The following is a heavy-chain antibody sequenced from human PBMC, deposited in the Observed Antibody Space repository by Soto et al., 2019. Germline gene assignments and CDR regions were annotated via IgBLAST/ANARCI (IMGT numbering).Heavy chain of an antibody. V-gene: IGHV1-69*02. CDR2: IIPILGIA. Sequence: QVQLVQSGAEVKKPGSSVKVSCKASGGTFSSYTISWVRQAPGQGLEWMGRIIPILGIANYAQKFQGRVTSTADKSTRTAYMELSSLRSEDTAVYYCARVSPLYGSGLDYWGQGTLVTVSS. D-gene: IGHD3-10*01. CDR3: ARVSPLYGSGLDY. CDR1: GGTFSSYT. J-gene: IGHJ4*02.